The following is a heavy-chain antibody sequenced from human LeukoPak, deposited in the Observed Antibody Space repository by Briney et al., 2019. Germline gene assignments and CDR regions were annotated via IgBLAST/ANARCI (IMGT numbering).Heavy chain of an antibody. D-gene: IGHD6-13*01. CDR3: AQSIRFSSSYDY. CDR1: GYTFASYD. CDR2: INPNSGGT. Sequence: GASVKVSCKASGYTFASYDINWVRQAPGQGLEWMGWINPNSGGTNYAQKFQGRVTMTRDTSISTAYMELSRLRSDDTAVYYCAQSIRFSSSYDYWGQGTLVTVSS. J-gene: IGHJ4*02. V-gene: IGHV1-2*02.